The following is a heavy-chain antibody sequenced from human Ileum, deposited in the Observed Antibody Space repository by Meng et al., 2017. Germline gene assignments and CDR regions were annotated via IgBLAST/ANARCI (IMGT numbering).Heavy chain of an antibody. CDR3: ASGLYGSRGFSQNWVDP. J-gene: IGHJ5*02. CDR1: GYTFTSYG. D-gene: IGHD3-10*01. V-gene: IGHV1-18*01. Sequence: QVQLVQSGAYVKKPGSSVEVSWKASGYTFTSYGISWVRQAPGQGLEWMGWISAYNGNTNYAQKLQGRVTMTTDTSTSTAYMELSGLTSDDTAVYYCASGLYGSRGFSQNWVDPWGQGTLVTVSS. CDR2: ISAYNGNT.